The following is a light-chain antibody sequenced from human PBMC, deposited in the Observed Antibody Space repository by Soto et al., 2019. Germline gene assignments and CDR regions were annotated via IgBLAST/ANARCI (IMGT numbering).Light chain of an antibody. V-gene: IGLV2-14*01. Sequence: QSLLTQPASVAGSPGQSITSSCTGTSSDVGCYNYVSWYQQHPGKAPKLMIYKVSNRPSVVSNRFSGSKSGSTASLTISGLQAEDEADYYCSSYTSSSTYVFGTGTKVTVL. CDR2: KVS. J-gene: IGLJ1*01. CDR1: SSDVGCYNY. CDR3: SSYTSSSTYV.